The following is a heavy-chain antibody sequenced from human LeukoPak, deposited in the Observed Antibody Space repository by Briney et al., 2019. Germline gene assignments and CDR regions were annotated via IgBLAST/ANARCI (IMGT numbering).Heavy chain of an antibody. CDR1: GGSISGYY. V-gene: IGHV4-4*07. CDR3: ARGLYGANNWFDP. D-gene: IGHD4/OR15-4a*01. CDR2: IYTSGTT. J-gene: IGHJ5*02. Sequence: SETLSLTCTVSGGSISGYYWSWIRQPAGKGLEWIGHIYTSGTTNYNPSLKSRVSMSVDTSKNQFSLELSSVTAADTALYYCARGLYGANNWFDPWGQGTLVTVSS.